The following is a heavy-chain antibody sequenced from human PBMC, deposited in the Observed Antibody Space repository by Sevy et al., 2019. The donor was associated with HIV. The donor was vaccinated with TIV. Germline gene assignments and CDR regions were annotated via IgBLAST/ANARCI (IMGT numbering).Heavy chain of an antibody. D-gene: IGHD3-10*01. CDR2: IRSKAYGGTT. CDR3: TPDGDRARRDAFDI. J-gene: IGHJ3*02. V-gene: IGHV3-49*04. CDR1: GFTFGDYA. Sequence: GGSLRLSCTASGFTFGDYAMSWVRQAPGKGLEWVGFIRSKAYGGTTEYAASVKGRFTISRDDSKSIAYLQMNSLKTEDTAVYYCTPDGDRARRDAFDIWGQGTMVTVSS.